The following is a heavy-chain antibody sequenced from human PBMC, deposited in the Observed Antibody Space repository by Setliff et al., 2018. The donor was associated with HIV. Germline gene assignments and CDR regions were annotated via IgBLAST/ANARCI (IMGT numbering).Heavy chain of an antibody. CDR3: ARDPLAVAGTHFDY. CDR1: GYTFTGYY. V-gene: IGHV1-2*02. J-gene: IGHJ4*02. D-gene: IGHD6-19*01. Sequence: ASVKVSCKASGYTFTGYYMHWVRQAPGQGLEWMGWINPNSGGTNYAQKFQGRVTMTRDTSIGTAYMELSRLRSDDTAVYYCARDPLAVAGTHFDYWGQGTLVTVSS. CDR2: INPNSGGT.